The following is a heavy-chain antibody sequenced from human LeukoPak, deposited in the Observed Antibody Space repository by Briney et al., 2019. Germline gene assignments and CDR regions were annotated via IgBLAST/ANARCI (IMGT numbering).Heavy chain of an antibody. V-gene: IGHV4-34*01. Sequence: SETLSLTCAVYGGSFSGYYWSWIRQPPGKGLEWIGEINHSGSTNYNPSLKSRVTISVDTSKNQFSLQLNSVTPEDTAVYYCARDPLDSSGYWNMEGTFDYWGQGTLVTVSS. J-gene: IGHJ4*02. CDR1: GGSFSGYY. CDR3: ARDPLDSSGYWNMEGTFDY. CDR2: INHSGST. D-gene: IGHD3-22*01.